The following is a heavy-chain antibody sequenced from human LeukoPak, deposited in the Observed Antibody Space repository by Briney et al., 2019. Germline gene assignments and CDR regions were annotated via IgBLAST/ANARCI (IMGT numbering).Heavy chain of an antibody. CDR2: INPSGGST. J-gene: IGHJ4*02. V-gene: IGHV1-46*01. CDR1: GYTFTSYY. CDR3: ARDSISDFWSGYYSYYFDY. Sequence: ASVKVSCXASGYTFTSYYMHWVRQAPGQGLEWMGIINPSGGSTSYAQKFQGRVTMTRDTSTSTVYMELSSLRSEDTAVYYCARDSISDFWSGYYSYYFDYWGQGTLVTVSS. D-gene: IGHD3-3*01.